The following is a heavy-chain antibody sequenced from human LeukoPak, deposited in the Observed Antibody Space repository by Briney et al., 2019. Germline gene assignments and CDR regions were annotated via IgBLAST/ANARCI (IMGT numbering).Heavy chain of an antibody. D-gene: IGHD5-12*01. J-gene: IGHJ4*02. V-gene: IGHV3-30*03. CDR1: GFTFSRSG. CDR2: ISSDGSKK. Sequence: GGSLRLSCVASGFTFSRSGMNWVRQAPGKGLEWVAVISSDGSKKYYADSVKGRFTISRDNSKNTLYLQMNSLKTEDTAVYYCTTLGSGYSSFWGQGTLVTVSS. CDR3: TTLGSGYSSF.